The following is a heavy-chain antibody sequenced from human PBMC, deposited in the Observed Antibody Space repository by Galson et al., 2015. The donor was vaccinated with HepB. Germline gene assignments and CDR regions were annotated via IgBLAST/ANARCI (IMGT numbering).Heavy chain of an antibody. CDR3: TTGFSFAYYYDSSGYRQRASCDY. Sequence: SVKVSCKASGFTLSEVSMHWVRQAPGKGLEWMGGFDPEDGETIYAQKFQGRVTMTEDTSTDTAYMELSSLRSEDTAVYYCTTGFSFAYYYDSSGYRQRASCDYWGQGTLVSVSS. V-gene: IGHV1-24*01. CDR1: GFTLSEVS. D-gene: IGHD3-22*01. J-gene: IGHJ4*02. CDR2: FDPEDGET.